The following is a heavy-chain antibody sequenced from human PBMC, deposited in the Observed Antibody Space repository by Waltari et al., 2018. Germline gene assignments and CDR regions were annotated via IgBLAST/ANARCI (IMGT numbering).Heavy chain of an antibody. CDR1: GDSISGNYW. CDR2: VQHSGKT. D-gene: IGHD2-2*01. CDR3: AGDRAIGLFFDY. Sequence: QVHLQESGQGLVKPSGTLSLTCAVSGDSISGNYWWSWVRQSPEKGLEWIGQVQHSGKTHYNPSLQSRVAISVDKPKNQFSLNLNSVTAADTAIYYCAGDRAIGLFFDYWGRGTLVTVSS. J-gene: IGHJ4*02. V-gene: IGHV4-4*02.